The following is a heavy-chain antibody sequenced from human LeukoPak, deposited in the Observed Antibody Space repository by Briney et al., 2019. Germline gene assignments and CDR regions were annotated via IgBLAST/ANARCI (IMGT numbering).Heavy chain of an antibody. CDR2: INHSGST. CDR1: GGSFSGYY. CDR3: SRGVRDFSSGYLDYYYYHMDV. Sequence: PSETLSLTCAVDGGSFSGYYCSWIRQPPGKGLEWIGEINHSGSTNYNPSLRSRFTISVDTSKNQFSLKLISLTAADTAFMYFSRGVRDFSSGYLDYYYYHMDVWGKGTTVTVSS. V-gene: IGHV4-34*01. J-gene: IGHJ6*03. D-gene: IGHD3-3*01.